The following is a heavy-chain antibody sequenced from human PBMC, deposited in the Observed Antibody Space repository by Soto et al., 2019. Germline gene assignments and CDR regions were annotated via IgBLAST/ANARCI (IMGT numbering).Heavy chain of an antibody. CDR2: ISSSSSTI. CDR1: GFTFSSYS. Sequence: GGSLTLSCAASGFTFSSYSMNWVRQAPGKGLEWVSYISSSSSTIYYADSVKGRFTISRDNAKNSLYLQMNSLKDEDTAVYYCARVIGEGRGGNWVVPWGPGTLVSVSS. CDR3: ARVIGEGRGGNWVVP. D-gene: IGHD3-3*01. J-gene: IGHJ5*02. V-gene: IGHV3-48*02.